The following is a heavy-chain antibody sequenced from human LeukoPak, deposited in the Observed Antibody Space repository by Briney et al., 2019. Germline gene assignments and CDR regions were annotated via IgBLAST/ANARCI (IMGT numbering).Heavy chain of an antibody. D-gene: IGHD6-19*01. CDR3: AKDGESSGWYRYYFDY. CDR1: GFTFDDYA. J-gene: IGHJ4*02. V-gene: IGHV3-9*03. CDR2: ISWNSGSI. Sequence: GGSLRLSCAASGFTFDDYAMHWVRQAPGKGLEWVSGISWNSGSIGYADSVKGRFTISRDNAKNSLYLQMNSLRAEDMALYYCAKDGESSGWYRYYFDYWGQGTLVTVSS.